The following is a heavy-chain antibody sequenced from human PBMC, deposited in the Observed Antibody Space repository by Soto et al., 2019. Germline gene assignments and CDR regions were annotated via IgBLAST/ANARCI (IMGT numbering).Heavy chain of an antibody. CDR2: ISYDGSNK. CDR3: AKPRQITSLLLYYFDY. Sequence: QVQLVESGGGVVQPGRSLRLSCAASGFTFSSYGMHWVRQAPGKGLEWVAVISYDGSNKYYADSVKGRFTISRDNSKNTLYLKMNSLRAEDRAVYYCAKPRQITSLLLYYFDYWGQETLVPVSS. CDR1: GFTFSSYG. D-gene: IGHD2-15*01. J-gene: IGHJ4*02. V-gene: IGHV3-30*18.